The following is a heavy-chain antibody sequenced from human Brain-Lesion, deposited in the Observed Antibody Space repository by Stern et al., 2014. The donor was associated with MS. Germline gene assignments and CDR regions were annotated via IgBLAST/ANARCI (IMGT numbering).Heavy chain of an antibody. CDR2: INPNTGGP. Sequence: MQLVESGAEVKKPGASVKVSCKTSGYIFTGYYIHWVRQAPGQGLEWMAWINPNTGGPKYAQKFQGRVTMSRDTSISTAYVELSSRTSDDTAVYYCARDQRGITIFGVVTDYYYLGMDVWGQGTTVTVSS. V-gene: IGHV1-2*02. J-gene: IGHJ6*02. CDR3: ARDQRGITIFGVVTDYYYLGMDV. CDR1: GYIFTGYY. D-gene: IGHD3-3*01.